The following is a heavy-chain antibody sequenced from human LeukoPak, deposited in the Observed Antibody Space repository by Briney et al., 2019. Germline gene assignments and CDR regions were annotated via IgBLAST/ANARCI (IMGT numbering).Heavy chain of an antibody. CDR1: GLSFSGQW. Sequence: GGSLRLSCTASGLSFSGQWMNWVRQSPGQGLEWVVNIKYDGSEKYYVDSVKGRFTISREDAKNSLSLQMDSVRPEDTAVYYCAFNNNFKYWGQGTLVIVSS. J-gene: IGHJ4*02. D-gene: IGHD1/OR15-1a*01. CDR3: AFNNNFKY. CDR2: IKYDGSEK. V-gene: IGHV3-7*01.